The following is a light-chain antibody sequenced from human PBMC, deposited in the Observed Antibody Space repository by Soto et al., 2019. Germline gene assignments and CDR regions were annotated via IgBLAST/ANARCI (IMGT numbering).Light chain of an antibody. V-gene: IGLV2-14*01. J-gene: IGLJ2*01. CDR2: DVS. CDR3: TSYTSSSTLEV. CDR1: SSDVGGYNY. Sequence: QSALTQPASVSGSPGQSITISCTGTSSDVGGYNYVSWYQQQPGKAPKLMIYDVSYRPSGVSNRFSGSKSGNTASLTISGLQAEDEADYYCTSYTSSSTLEVFGGGTKLTVL.